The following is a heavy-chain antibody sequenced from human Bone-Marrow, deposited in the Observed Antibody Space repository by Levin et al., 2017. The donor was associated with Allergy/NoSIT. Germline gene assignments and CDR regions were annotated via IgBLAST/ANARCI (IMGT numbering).Heavy chain of an antibody. D-gene: IGHD1-26*01. Sequence: SETLSLTCTVAGDSIKSYYWNWIRQPPGKGLEWIGYVYDSGSTNYNPSLKSRVTISVDTSKNQFSLKLRSVTAADSAMYFCARAYSGTNLDYWGQGTLVTVSS. CDR1: GDSIKSYY. CDR3: ARAYSGTNLDY. V-gene: IGHV4-59*01. CDR2: VYDSGST. J-gene: IGHJ4*02.